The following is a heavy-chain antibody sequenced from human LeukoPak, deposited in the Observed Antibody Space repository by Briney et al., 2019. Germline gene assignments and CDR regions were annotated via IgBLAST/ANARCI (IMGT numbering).Heavy chain of an antibody. J-gene: IGHJ4*02. V-gene: IGHV3-7*01. Sequence: AGSLTLSCAASAFTFSRYYMSWLRQPPGKGLEWVASIKADGSEKYYVDSVKGRFTISRDNPEKSLYLQMHSLRVEDTAVDYCANDRDGIEAPFDYWGQGTLVTVSS. CDR2: IKADGSEK. CDR1: AFTFSRYY. D-gene: IGHD5-24*01. CDR3: ANDRDGIEAPFDY.